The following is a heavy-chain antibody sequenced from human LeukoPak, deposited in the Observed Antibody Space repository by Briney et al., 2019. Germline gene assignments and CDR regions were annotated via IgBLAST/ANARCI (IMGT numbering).Heavy chain of an antibody. D-gene: IGHD3-10*01. J-gene: IGHJ2*01. Sequence: GGSLRLSCAASGFTFSSNSVNWFRQAPGKGLEWVSYISSTGSYIYYADSVKGRFTISRDNAKNSLFLQMNRLRAEDTAVYFCARDQDYYGSGTTYWYFDLWGRGTLVTVPS. CDR1: GFTFSSNS. CDR2: ISSTGSYI. V-gene: IGHV3-21*01. CDR3: ARDQDYYGSGTTYWYFDL.